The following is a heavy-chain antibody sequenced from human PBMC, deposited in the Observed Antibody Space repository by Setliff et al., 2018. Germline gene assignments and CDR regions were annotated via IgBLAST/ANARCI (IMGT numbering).Heavy chain of an antibody. CDR1: GGSISSSSYY. CDR3: VEGSSVSRPYYFDY. CDR2: IYYSGST. V-gene: IGHV4-39*01. D-gene: IGHD2-2*01. J-gene: IGHJ4*02. Sequence: SETLSLTCTVSGGSISSSSYYWGWIRQPPGKGLEWIGSIYYSGSTYYNPSLKSRVTLSVDTSKNQFSLKLGSVTAADTAVYFCVEGSSVSRPYYFDYWGQGMLVTVSS.